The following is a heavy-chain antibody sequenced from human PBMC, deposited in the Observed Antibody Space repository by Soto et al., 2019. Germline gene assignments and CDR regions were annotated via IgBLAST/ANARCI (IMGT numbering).Heavy chain of an antibody. CDR3: ARQNYYSGMDV. CDR1: GYTLIGYY. V-gene: IGHV1-2*02. Sequence: QVQVVQSAADVKKPGASVKVSCKASGYTLIGYYMHWVRQAPGERLEWMGWINPNTGDTNYAQLLQGRVTMTTETSTATAYMEMRGLGSDDTAVYYCARQNYYSGMDVWGQGTTVTVSS. CDR2: INPNTGDT. J-gene: IGHJ6*02.